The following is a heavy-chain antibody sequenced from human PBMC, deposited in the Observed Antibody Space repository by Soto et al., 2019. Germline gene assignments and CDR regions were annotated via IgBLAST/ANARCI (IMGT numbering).Heavy chain of an antibody. CDR1: GFKFSNYA. V-gene: IGHV3-23*01. Sequence: GGSLRLSCAASGFKFSNYAISLCRQSPFKGLEWVSLISATGGGTYYADSVKGRFTISRDNSHNTLYLQVHSLTAEDTAVYYCAKDRRAGGNSAFYFDFWGQGAQVTVSS. D-gene: IGHD3-16*01. CDR2: ISATGGGT. CDR3: AKDRRAGGNSAFYFDF. J-gene: IGHJ4*02.